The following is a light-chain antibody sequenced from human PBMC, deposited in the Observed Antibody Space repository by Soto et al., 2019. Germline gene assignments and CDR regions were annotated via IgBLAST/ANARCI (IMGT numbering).Light chain of an antibody. CDR2: GAS. Sequence: EIVMTQSPATLSVSPGERATLSCRASQSVSSNLAWYQQKPGQAPRLLIYGASTRATGIPARFSGSGSGTEFTLTISSLQSEDFAAYYCQQYNNWPRTFGQGTKVDNK. J-gene: IGKJ1*01. V-gene: IGKV3-15*01. CDR1: QSVSSN. CDR3: QQYNNWPRT.